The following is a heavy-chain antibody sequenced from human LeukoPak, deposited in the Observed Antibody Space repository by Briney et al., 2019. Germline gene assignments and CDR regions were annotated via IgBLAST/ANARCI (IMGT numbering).Heavy chain of an antibody. CDR3: AIIPLGGRFDY. CDR1: GFTFSSYW. D-gene: IGHD3-10*01. Sequence: GRSLRLSCAASGFTFSSYWMSWVRQAPGKGLEWVANIKQDGSEKYYGDSVKGRFTVSRDNSKKILHLQMNSLRPGDTAVYYCAIIPLGGRFDYWGQGTLVIVSS. J-gene: IGHJ4*02. V-gene: IGHV3-7*01. CDR2: IKQDGSEK.